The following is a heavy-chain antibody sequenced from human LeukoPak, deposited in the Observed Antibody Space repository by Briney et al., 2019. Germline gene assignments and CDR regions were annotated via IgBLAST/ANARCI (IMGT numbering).Heavy chain of an antibody. CDR3: ARDRDGYNFHDY. CDR1: GFTFDDYG. D-gene: IGHD5-24*01. J-gene: IGHJ4*02. Sequence: GGSLRLSCAASGFTFDDYGMSWVRQAPGKGLEWVSGINWNGGSTGYADSVKGRFTISRDNAKNSLYLQMNSLRAEDTALYHCARDRDGYNFHDYWGQGTLVTVSS. CDR2: INWNGGST. V-gene: IGHV3-20*01.